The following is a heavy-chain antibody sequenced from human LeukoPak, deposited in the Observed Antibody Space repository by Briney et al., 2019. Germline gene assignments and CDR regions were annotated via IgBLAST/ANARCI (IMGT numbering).Heavy chain of an antibody. Sequence: GSLRLPCAASGFTFSFHWMSWVRQAPGKGLEWVANIKEDGSEKFYVDSVKGRFTISRDNAKNSLYLQMNSLRVEDTAVYYCARGSGALWGQGTLVTVSS. CDR3: ARGSGAL. J-gene: IGHJ4*02. D-gene: IGHD7-27*01. CDR1: GFTFSFHW. CDR2: IKEDGSEK. V-gene: IGHV3-7*01.